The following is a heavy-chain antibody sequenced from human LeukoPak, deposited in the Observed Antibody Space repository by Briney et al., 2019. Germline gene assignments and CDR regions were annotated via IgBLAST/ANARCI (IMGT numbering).Heavy chain of an antibody. Sequence: LRLSCAASGFTFGDYAMHWVRQAPGKGLEWIGNVYYGGNTFYNSSLESRVTISVDMSKNQFSLKLTSLTAADTAVYYCARRHYYDSSGYYYYWGQGTLVTVSS. J-gene: IGHJ4*02. CDR3: ARRHYYDSSGYYYY. CDR2: VYYGGNT. V-gene: IGHV4-30-2*03. D-gene: IGHD3-22*01. CDR1: GFTFGDYA.